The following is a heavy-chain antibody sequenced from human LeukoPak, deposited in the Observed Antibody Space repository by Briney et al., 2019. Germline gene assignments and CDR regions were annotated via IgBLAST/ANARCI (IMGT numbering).Heavy chain of an antibody. CDR2: IYYSGST. Sequence: SETLSLTCTISGGYMSSYYWSWIRQPPGKGLEWIGYIYYSGSTNYNPSLKSRVTISVGTSKSQFSLKLSSVTAADTAIYYCARHRVIAAAGTGVFDSWGQGTLVTVSS. J-gene: IGHJ4*02. CDR1: GGYMSSYY. CDR3: ARHRVIAAAGTGVFDS. V-gene: IGHV4-59*08. D-gene: IGHD6-13*01.